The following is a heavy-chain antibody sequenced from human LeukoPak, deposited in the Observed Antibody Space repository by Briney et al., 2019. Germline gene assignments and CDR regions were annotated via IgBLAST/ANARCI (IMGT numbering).Heavy chain of an antibody. Sequence: ASVKVSCKASGYTFTSYDINWVRQATGQGLEWMGWMNPNSGNTGYAQKFQGRVTMTRNTSISTAYMELSSLRSEDTAVYYCARGPRRRVSRYYDSSGYSDWYFDLWGRGTLVTVSS. J-gene: IGHJ2*01. D-gene: IGHD3-22*01. CDR3: ARGPRRRVSRYYDSSGYSDWYFDL. V-gene: IGHV1-8*01. CDR1: GYTFTSYD. CDR2: MNPNSGNT.